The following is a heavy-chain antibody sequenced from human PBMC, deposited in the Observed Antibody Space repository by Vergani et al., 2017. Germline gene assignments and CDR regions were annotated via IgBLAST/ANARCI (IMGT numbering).Heavy chain of an antibody. Sequence: QVQLVESGGGVVQPGRSLRLSCAASGFTFSSYCMHWVRQAPGKGLEWVAVIWYDGSNKYYADSVKGRFTISRDNSKNTLYLQMNSLRAEDTAVYYCARSYYYESSGSGGYYYYMDVWGKGTTVTVSS. CDR2: IWYDGSNK. CDR3: ARSYYYESSGSGGYYYYMDV. D-gene: IGHD3-22*01. V-gene: IGHV3-33*01. J-gene: IGHJ6*03. CDR1: GFTFSSYC.